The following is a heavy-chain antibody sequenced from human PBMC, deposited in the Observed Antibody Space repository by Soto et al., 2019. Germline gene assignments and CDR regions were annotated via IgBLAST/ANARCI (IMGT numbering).Heavy chain of an antibody. V-gene: IGHV1-58*01. D-gene: IGHD3-10*01. Sequence: QMQLVQSGPEVKKPGTSVKVSCKASGFTFTSSAVQWVRQARGQRLEWIGWIVVGSGNTNYAQKFQERVTITRDMSTSTAYMELSSLRSEDTAVYYCAAVAVVRGVMGGDLDYWGQGTLVTVSS. CDR2: IVVGSGNT. J-gene: IGHJ4*02. CDR3: AAVAVVRGVMGGDLDY. CDR1: GFTFTSSA.